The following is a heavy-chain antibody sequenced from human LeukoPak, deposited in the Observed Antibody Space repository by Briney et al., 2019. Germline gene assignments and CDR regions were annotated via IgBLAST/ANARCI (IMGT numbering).Heavy chain of an antibody. D-gene: IGHD2-15*01. V-gene: IGHV4-61*02. CDR2: IYTSGST. CDR3: ARDRYCSGGSCPNFDY. J-gene: IGHJ4*02. CDR1: GGSISSGSYY. Sequence: SETLSLTCTVSGGSISSGSYYWSWIRQPAGKGLEWLGRIYTSGSTNYNPSLKSRVTISVDTSKNQFSLKLSSVTAADTAVYYCARDRYCSGGSCPNFDYWGQGTLVTVSS.